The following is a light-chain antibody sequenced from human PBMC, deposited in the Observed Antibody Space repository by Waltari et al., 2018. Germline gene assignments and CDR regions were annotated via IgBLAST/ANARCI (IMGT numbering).Light chain of an antibody. CDR3: QTWDSNTDVF. CDR2: QDR. V-gene: IGLV3-1*01. CDR1: KLGSKY. J-gene: IGLJ2*01. Sequence: SYELTQPPSVSVSPGQTARITCSGTKLGSKYSSWYQRKPGQSPVLVIYQDRKRPSGTPERVAGSSSADMAALTISDTRPADEADYFCQTWDSNTDVFFGGGTTLTVI.